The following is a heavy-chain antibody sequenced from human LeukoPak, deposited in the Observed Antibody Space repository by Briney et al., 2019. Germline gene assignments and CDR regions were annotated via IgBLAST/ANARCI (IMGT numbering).Heavy chain of an antibody. V-gene: IGHV3-23*01. CDR1: GFTFSSYA. CDR3: AKDLSVAKYGSGSYFTN. J-gene: IGHJ4*02. D-gene: IGHD3-10*01. Sequence: GGSLRLSCAASGFTFSSYAMSWVRQAPGKGLEWVSAIGDSGGSTYYADSVKGRFTISRDNSKNTLYLQMNSLRAEDTAVYYCAKDLSVAKYGSGSYFTNWGQGTLVTVSS. CDR2: IGDSGGST.